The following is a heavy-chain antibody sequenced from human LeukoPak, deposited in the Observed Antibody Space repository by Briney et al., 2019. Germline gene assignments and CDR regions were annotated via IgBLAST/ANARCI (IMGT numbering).Heavy chain of an antibody. Sequence: SETLSPPCPVSGGPLRSFYWRWDRQPPGEGLEWIGYIYYSGSTNYNPSLKSRVTISVDTSKNQFSLKLSSVTAADTAVYYCARGRYSYYFDYWGQGTLVTVSS. D-gene: IGHD5-18*01. V-gene: IGHV4-59*01. J-gene: IGHJ4*02. CDR1: GGPLRSFY. CDR2: IYYSGST. CDR3: ARGRYSYYFDY.